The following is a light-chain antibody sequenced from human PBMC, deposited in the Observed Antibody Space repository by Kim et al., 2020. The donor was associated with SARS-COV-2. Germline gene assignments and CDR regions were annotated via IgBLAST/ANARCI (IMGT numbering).Light chain of an antibody. V-gene: IGKV3-20*01. Sequence: EIVLTQSPDTLSLSPGETATLSCRASQSVNSNYLAWYQQKPGQAPRLLIYGASSRATGIADRFSGSGSGTGFTLTISRLEPEDFAVYYCQQYASSPRTFGQGTKLEI. CDR1: QSVNSNY. CDR3: QQYASSPRT. J-gene: IGKJ2*02. CDR2: GAS.